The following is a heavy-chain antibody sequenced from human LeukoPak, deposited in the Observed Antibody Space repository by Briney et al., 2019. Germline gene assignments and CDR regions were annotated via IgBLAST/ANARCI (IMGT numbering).Heavy chain of an antibody. CDR1: GGSISSGSYY. Sequence: PSETLSLTCTVSGGSISSGSYYWSWIRQPAGKGLEWIGRIYTSGSTNYNPSLKSRVTISVDTSKNQFSLKLSSVTAADTAVYYCARYCGGDCYSYYFDHWGQGTLVTVSS. CDR3: ARYCGGDCYSYYFDH. V-gene: IGHV4-61*02. D-gene: IGHD2-21*02. J-gene: IGHJ4*02. CDR2: IYTSGST.